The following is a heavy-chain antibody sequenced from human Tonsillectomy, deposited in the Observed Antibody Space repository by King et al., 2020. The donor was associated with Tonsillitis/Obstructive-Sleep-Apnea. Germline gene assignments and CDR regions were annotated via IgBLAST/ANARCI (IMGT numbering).Heavy chain of an antibody. CDR2: IYAGERT. Sequence: VQLVESGGGLVQPGGSLRLSCAASGFSVSYNYMIWVRQAPGKGLEWVSSIYAGERTDDADSVKGRFTISRDNSKNTLFLQMNSLRVEDTAMYYCAGDATSVPAWGHWGQGTLVTVSS. CDR3: AGDATSVPAWGH. CDR1: GFSVSYNY. V-gene: IGHV3-53*01. D-gene: IGHD4-17*01. J-gene: IGHJ4*02.